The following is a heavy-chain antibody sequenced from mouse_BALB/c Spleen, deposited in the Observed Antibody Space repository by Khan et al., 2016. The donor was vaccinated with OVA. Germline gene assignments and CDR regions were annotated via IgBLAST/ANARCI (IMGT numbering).Heavy chain of an antibody. CDR2: ILPGSVGT. D-gene: IGHD1-1*01. V-gene: IGHV1-9*01. CDR1: GYTFSSYW. Sequence: QVQLQQSGAELMKPGASVKITCKAAGYTFSSYWIEWVKQRPGHGLGWIGEILPGSVGTNSNEKLKGRAPFTAETSSNTAYMQLSSLTSEDSAVYYCARVNNGSRDYFDYWGQGTTLTVSS. CDR3: ARVNNGSRDYFDY. J-gene: IGHJ2*01.